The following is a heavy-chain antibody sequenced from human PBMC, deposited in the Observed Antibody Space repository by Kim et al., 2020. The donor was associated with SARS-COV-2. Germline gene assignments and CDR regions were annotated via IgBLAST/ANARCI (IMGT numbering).Heavy chain of an antibody. Sequence: ASVKVSCKASGYTFTSYGISWVRQAPGQGLEWMGWISAYNGNTNYAQKLQGRVTMTTDTSTSTAYMELRSLRSDDTAVYYCARDPFPLYSSSWYDTFDYWGQGTLVTVSS. CDR1: GYTFTSYG. D-gene: IGHD6-13*01. CDR2: ISAYNGNT. J-gene: IGHJ4*02. CDR3: ARDPFPLYSSSWYDTFDY. V-gene: IGHV1-18*01.